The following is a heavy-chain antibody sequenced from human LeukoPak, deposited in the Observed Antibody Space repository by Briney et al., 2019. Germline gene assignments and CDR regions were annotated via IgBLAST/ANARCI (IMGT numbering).Heavy chain of an antibody. CDR3: ARADYYDSRGHYLDY. V-gene: IGHV4-38-2*02. Sequence: SETLSLTCTVSGYSISSGYYWGWIRQPPGKGLEWIGSIYHSGSTYYSPSLKSRVTIPVDTSKNQFSLKLSSVTAADTAVYYCARADYYDSRGHYLDYWGQGTLVTVSS. CDR1: GYSISSGYY. J-gene: IGHJ4*02. D-gene: IGHD3-22*01. CDR2: IYHSGST.